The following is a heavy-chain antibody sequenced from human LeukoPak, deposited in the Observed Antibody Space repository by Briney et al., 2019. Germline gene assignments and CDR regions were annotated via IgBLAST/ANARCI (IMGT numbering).Heavy chain of an antibody. V-gene: IGHV3-23*01. CDR2: ISGSGGST. CDR3: AKNPSSGYYLYYFDY. Sequence: PGGSLRLSCAASEFTFSTYAMSWVRQAPGKGLEWVSAISGSGGSTHYADSVKGRFTISRDNSKNTLYLQMNSLRAEDTAVYYCAKNPSSGYYLYYFDYWGQGTLVTVSS. D-gene: IGHD3-22*01. J-gene: IGHJ4*02. CDR1: EFTFSTYA.